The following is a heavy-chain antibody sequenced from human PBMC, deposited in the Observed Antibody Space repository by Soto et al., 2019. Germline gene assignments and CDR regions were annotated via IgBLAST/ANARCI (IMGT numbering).Heavy chain of an antibody. V-gene: IGHV3-23*01. D-gene: IGHD4-17*01. CDR2: ISGSGGST. CDR3: AKSSSRGDLLFDY. J-gene: IGHJ4*02. CDR1: GFTFSSYV. Sequence: PGGSLRLSCAASGFTFSSYVMSWVRQAPGKGLEWVSAISGSGGSTYYADSVKGRFTISRDNSKNTVYLQMNSLRAEDTAVYYCAKSSSRGDLLFDYWGQGTLVTVSS.